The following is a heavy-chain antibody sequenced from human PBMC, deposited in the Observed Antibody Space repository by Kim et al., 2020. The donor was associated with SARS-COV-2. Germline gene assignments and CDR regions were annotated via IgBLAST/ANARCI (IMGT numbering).Heavy chain of an antibody. Sequence: SVKVSCKASGCTFSSYAISWVRQAPGQGLEWMGRIIPILGIANYAQKFQGRVTITADKSTSTAYMELSSLRSEDTAVYYCARGGMTTVVKPYYYYGMDVWGQGTTVTVSS. J-gene: IGHJ6*02. CDR1: GCTFSSYA. CDR3: ARGGMTTVVKPYYYYGMDV. V-gene: IGHV1-69*04. CDR2: IIPILGIA. D-gene: IGHD4-17*01.